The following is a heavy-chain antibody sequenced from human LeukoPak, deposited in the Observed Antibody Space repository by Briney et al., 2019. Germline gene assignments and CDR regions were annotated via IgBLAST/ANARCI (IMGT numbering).Heavy chain of an antibody. V-gene: IGHV4-34*01. Sequence: SETLSLTXAVYGGALSHYYWSWIRQPPGKGLEWVGEINHSGSTNYNPSLKSLVTISVDLFKTQFSLALTSVTAADTAVYYCARGPASGSNFAWFDPWGQATLVTVCS. CDR1: GGALSHYY. CDR3: ARGPASGSNFAWFDP. CDR2: INHSGST. D-gene: IGHD3-10*01. J-gene: IGHJ5*02.